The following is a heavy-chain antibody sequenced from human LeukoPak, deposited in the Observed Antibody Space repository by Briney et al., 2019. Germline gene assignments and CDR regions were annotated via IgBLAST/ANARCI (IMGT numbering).Heavy chain of an antibody. J-gene: IGHJ4*02. CDR2: IYYSGST. CDR1: GGSISSYY. V-gene: IGHV4-59*01. Sequence: SETLSLTCTASGGSISSYYWSWVRQPPGEGLEWIGYIYYSGSTNYNPSLKSRVTISVDTSKNQFSLKLSSVTAADTAVYCCARDNPGLRAFDYWGQGTLVTVSS. D-gene: IGHD2-21*02. CDR3: ARDNPGLRAFDY.